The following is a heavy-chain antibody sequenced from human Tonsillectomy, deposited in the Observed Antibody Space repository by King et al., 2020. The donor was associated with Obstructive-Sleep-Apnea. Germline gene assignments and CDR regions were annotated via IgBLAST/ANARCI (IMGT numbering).Heavy chain of an antibody. CDR1: EFTVSSKY. D-gene: IGHD3-3*01. CDR2: LYSGGTT. J-gene: IGHJ4*02. CDR3: ALERQWGPYYFDY. V-gene: IGHV3-66*01. Sequence: EVQLVESGGGLVQPGGSLRLSCSASEFTVSSKYMSWVRQAPGKGLEWVSTLYSGGTTYYIDSVKGRFTISRDNSKNTLYLQLNSLRAEDTAVYYCALERQWGPYYFDYWGQGTLVTVSS.